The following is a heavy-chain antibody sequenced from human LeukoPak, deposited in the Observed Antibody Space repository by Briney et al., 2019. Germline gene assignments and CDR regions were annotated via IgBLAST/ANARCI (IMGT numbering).Heavy chain of an antibody. CDR3: ARPLYYYDSSGYSALDAFDI. D-gene: IGHD3-22*01. CDR2: IYPGDSDT. V-gene: IGHV5-51*01. J-gene: IGHJ3*02. CDR1: GYSFTSYW. Sequence: GESLKISCKGSGYSFTSYWIGWVRQMPGKGLEWMGIIYPGDSDTRYSPSFQGQVTISADESISTAYLQWSSLKASDTAMYYCARPLYYYDSSGYSALDAFDIWGQGTMVTVSS.